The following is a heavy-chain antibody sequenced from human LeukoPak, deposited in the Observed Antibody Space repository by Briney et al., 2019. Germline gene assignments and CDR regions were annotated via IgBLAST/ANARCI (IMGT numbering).Heavy chain of an antibody. V-gene: IGHV1-8*01. Sequence: ASVKVSCKSSGYTFTSYDINWVRHATGQGLEWMGWMNTNSGNTGYAQKFQGRATMTRNTPISTAYMELSSLRSEDTAVYYCASGRKAGGSTSFHYYYYYMDVWGKGTTVTVSS. CDR2: MNTNSGNT. D-gene: IGHD2-2*01. CDR1: GYTFTSYD. CDR3: ASGRKAGGSTSFHYYYYYMDV. J-gene: IGHJ6*03.